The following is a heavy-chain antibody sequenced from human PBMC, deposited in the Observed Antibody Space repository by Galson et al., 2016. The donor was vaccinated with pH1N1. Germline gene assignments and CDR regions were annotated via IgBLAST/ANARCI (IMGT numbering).Heavy chain of an antibody. D-gene: IGHD3-22*01. Sequence: SVKVSCKASGGIFRGYAISWVRQAPGQGLEWMGGILGVFGTTKYAQKFQGRVTITTDESKTTAYMELSSQRSEDTGVYYSESESGYSVRGDFQNWGQGTLVIVSS. CDR2: ILGVFGTT. CDR3: ESESGYSVRGDFQN. V-gene: IGHV1-69*05. CDR1: GGIFRGYA. J-gene: IGHJ1*01.